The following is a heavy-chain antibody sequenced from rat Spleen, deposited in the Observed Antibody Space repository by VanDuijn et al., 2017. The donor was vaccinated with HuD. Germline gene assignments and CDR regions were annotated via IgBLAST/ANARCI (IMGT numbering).Heavy chain of an antibody. D-gene: IGHD1-9*01. V-gene: IGHV5-31*01. CDR2: ISNTGGTT. Sequence: EVQLMESGGGLVQPGRSLKLSCVASGFTFNNYWMTWIRQAPGKGLEWVASISNTGGTTNYPDSVKGRISISRDNAKSTLYVQLNSLRSEDTATYFCTRGLYYGYNAFAYWGQGTLVTVSS. J-gene: IGHJ3*01. CDR3: TRGLYYGYNAFAY. CDR1: GFTFNNYW.